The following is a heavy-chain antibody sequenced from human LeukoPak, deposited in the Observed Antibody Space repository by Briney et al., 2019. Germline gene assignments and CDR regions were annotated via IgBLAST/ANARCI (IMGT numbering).Heavy chain of an antibody. CDR2: ISGSGGST. CDR1: GFTFSSYA. J-gene: IGHJ1*01. D-gene: IGHD2-15*01. CDR3: AKDVVVVAATHLQH. V-gene: IGHV3-23*01. Sequence: GGSPRLSCAASGFTFSSYAMSWVRQAPGKGLEWVSAISGSGGSTYYADSVKGRFTISRDNSKNTLYLQMNSLRAEDTAVYYCAKDVVVVAATHLQHWGQGTLVTVSS.